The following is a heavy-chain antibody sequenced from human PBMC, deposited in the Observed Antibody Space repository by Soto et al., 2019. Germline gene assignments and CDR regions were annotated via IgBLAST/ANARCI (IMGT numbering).Heavy chain of an antibody. CDR3: ARDNSQNHGTTAASLWFQP. V-gene: IGHV1-46*01. CDR1: GFSFSDYF. J-gene: IGHJ5*02. CDR2: INPSGDSR. Sequence: SXKVSCKASGFSFSDYFMHWVRQAPGQGLEWMGIINPSGDSRNYAQKFQGRATITRDTSTSTVYMDLSSLRYEDTAVYYCARDNSQNHGTTAASLWFQPWGQGSPVTVSS. D-gene: IGHD2-15*01.